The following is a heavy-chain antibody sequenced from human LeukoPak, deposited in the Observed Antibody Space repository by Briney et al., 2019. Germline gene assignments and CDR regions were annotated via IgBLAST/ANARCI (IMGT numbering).Heavy chain of an antibody. CDR3: AREGGGDYGEGFDY. CDR1: GFTTFSKYS. Sequence: PGVSLRLSCAASGFTTFSKYSMNWVGQAPGKGLEWVSCIGTRSTSMYYADSVRGRFSISRDNAKNSMYLQMNSLRAEDTAVYYCAREGGGDYGEGFDYWGQGTLVTVSS. CDR2: IGTRSTSM. J-gene: IGHJ4*02. V-gene: IGHV3-21*01. D-gene: IGHD4-17*01.